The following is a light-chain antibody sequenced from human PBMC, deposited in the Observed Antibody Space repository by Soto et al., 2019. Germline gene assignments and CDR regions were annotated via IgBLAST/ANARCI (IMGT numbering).Light chain of an antibody. CDR3: QQYNSYSWT. CDR2: DAS. V-gene: IGKV1-5*01. J-gene: IGKJ1*01. Sequence: DIQMTQSPSTLSASVGDRVTITCRASQSISSWLAWYQQKPGKAPKLLIYDASSLESGVPSRFSGSGSGTEFTLTIRSLQPDDFATYCCQQYNSYSWTFGQGTKVAIK. CDR1: QSISSW.